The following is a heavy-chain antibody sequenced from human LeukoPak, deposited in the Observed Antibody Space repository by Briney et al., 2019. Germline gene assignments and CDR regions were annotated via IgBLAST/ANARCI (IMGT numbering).Heavy chain of an antibody. V-gene: IGHV1-2*02. CDR3: ARDERYYDFWSGYYP. CDR2: INPNSGGT. D-gene: IGHD3-3*01. Sequence: VASVKVSCKASGYTFTGYYMHWVRQAPGQGLEWMGWINPNSGGTNYAQKFQGRVTMTGDTSISTAYMELSRLRSDDTAVYYCARDERYYDFWSGYYPWGQGTLVTVSS. J-gene: IGHJ5*02. CDR1: GYTFTGYY.